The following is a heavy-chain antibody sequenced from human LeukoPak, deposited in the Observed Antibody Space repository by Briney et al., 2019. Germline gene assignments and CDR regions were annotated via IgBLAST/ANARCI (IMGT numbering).Heavy chain of an antibody. D-gene: IGHD2-2*01. CDR1: GYSFTSFG. V-gene: IGHV1-18*01. CDR3: ARDSLGGYCSSTTCILGAY. J-gene: IGHJ4*02. CDR2: ISTYNGNT. Sequence: ASVKVSCKASGYSFTSFGISWVRQAPGQGLEWMGGISTYNGNTNYAQKLRGRVTMTTDTSTSTAYMELRSLRSDDTAVYYCARDSLGGYCSSTTCILGAYWGQGTLVTVSS.